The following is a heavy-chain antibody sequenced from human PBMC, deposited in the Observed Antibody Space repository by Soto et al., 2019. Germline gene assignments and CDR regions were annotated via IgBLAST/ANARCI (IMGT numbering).Heavy chain of an antibody. CDR1: GFTFSSYI. Sequence: TGGSLRLSCAASGFTFSSYIMNWVRQAPGKGLEWVSYISSSSSTIYYADSVKGRFTISRDNAKNSLYLQMNSLRDEDTAVYYCARVPANSPRNWFDPWGQGTMVTV. CDR3: ARVPANSPRNWFDP. V-gene: IGHV3-48*02. CDR2: ISSSSSTI. J-gene: IGHJ5*02. D-gene: IGHD1-1*01.